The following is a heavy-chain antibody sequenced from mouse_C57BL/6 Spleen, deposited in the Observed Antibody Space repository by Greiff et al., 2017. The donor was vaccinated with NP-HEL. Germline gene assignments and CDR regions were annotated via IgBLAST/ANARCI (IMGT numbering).Heavy chain of an antibody. D-gene: IGHD1-1*01. CDR1: GYTFTSYG. Sequence: VQLQQSGAELARPGASVKLSCKASGYTFTSYGISWVKQRTGQGLEWIGEIYPRSGNTYYNEKFKGQATLTADKSSSTAYMELRSLTSEDSAVYFCARYGYGSSYESYFDYWGQGTTLTVSS. CDR2: IYPRSGNT. CDR3: ARYGYGSSYESYFDY. V-gene: IGHV1-81*01. J-gene: IGHJ2*01.